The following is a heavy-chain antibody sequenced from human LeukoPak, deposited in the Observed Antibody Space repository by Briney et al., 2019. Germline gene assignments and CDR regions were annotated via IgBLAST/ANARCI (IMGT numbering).Heavy chain of an antibody. V-gene: IGHV3-48*01. J-gene: IGHJ4*02. CDR3: AALEDDYADY. CDR1: GFTFSSYS. D-gene: IGHD2-15*01. CDR2: ISSGSRTI. Sequence: PGGSLRLSCAASGFTFSSYSMNWVRQAPGKGLEWVSYISSGSRTIYYAGSVKGRFTISRDNAKNSLYLQMNTLRVEDTAVYYCAALEDDYADYWGQGTLVTVSS.